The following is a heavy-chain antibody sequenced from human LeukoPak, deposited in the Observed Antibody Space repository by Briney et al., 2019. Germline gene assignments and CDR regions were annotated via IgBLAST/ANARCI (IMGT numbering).Heavy chain of an antibody. Sequence: GRSLRLSCAASGFTFSSYAMHWVRQAPGKGLEWVAVISYDGSNKYYADSVKGRFTISRDNSKNTLYLQMNSLRAEDTAVYYCARGSYSSGWFAIDYWGQGTLVTVSS. V-gene: IGHV3-30-3*01. J-gene: IGHJ4*02. CDR1: GFTFSSYA. CDR2: ISYDGSNK. CDR3: ARGSYSSGWFAIDY. D-gene: IGHD6-19*01.